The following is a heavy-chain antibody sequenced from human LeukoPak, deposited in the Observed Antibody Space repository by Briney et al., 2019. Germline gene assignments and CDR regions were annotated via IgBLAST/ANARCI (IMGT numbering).Heavy chain of an antibody. J-gene: IGHJ3*01. CDR3: ARRRTRPEAFDV. V-gene: IGHV4-59*01. D-gene: IGHD6-6*01. CDR2: VYHSGNT. CDR1: GGSISTYY. Sequence: SETLSLTCTVSGGSISTYYWTWMRQPPGGGLVWSGCVYHSGNTRNTKYNPSLRSRVTISLDASKNQFSLKLSSVTTADTAVYYCARRRTRPEAFDVWGQGTMVTVSS.